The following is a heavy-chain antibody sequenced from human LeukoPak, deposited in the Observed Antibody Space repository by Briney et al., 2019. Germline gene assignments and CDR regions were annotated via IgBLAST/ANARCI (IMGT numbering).Heavy chain of an antibody. CDR1: GGSISSHY. CDR3: ARSIVVAGYVSDYYYYGMDV. Sequence: SETLSLTCTVSGGSISSHYWSWIRQPPGKGLEWIGYMYYSGSTTYNPSLKTRVTISVDTSKKKFSLRLSYVTAADTAVYYCARSIVVAGYVSDYYYYGMDVWGQGTTVTVSS. V-gene: IGHV4-59*08. CDR2: MYYSGST. J-gene: IGHJ6*02. D-gene: IGHD6-19*01.